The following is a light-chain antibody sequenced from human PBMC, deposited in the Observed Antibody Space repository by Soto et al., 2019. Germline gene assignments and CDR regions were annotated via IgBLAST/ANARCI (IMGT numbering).Light chain of an antibody. CDR2: GSS. V-gene: IGLV1-40*01. CDR3: QSYDNTLSASV. CDR1: SSNIGAGHV. J-gene: IGLJ2*01. Sequence: QLPSVSGAPGQRVTISCTGSSSNIGAGHVVHWYQQFPGRAPNLLIYGSSNRPSGVPDRFSGSKSGTSASLAITGLQAEDEADYYCQSYDNTLSASVFGGGTKLTVL.